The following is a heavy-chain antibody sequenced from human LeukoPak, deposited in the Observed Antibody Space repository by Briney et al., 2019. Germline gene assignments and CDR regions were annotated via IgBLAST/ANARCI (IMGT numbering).Heavy chain of an antibody. CDR2: INSGGSGT. Sequence: GGSLRLSCAASGFNFASNWMHWVRQTPGKGLVWVSRINSGGSGTSYADSVEGRFTISRDNAKNTLYLQMNSLRAEDTAVYYCAGSLGPLTDYWGQGTLVTVSS. D-gene: IGHD7-27*01. CDR3: AGSLGPLTDY. CDR1: GFNFASNW. J-gene: IGHJ4*02. V-gene: IGHV3-74*01.